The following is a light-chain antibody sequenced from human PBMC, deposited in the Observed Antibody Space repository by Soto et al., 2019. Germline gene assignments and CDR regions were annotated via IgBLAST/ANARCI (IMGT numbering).Light chain of an antibody. V-gene: IGLV2-14*01. Sequence: QSALTQPASVSGSPGQSITISCTGTSSDVGGYNYVSWYQQHPGKAPKLMIYEVSNRPSGVSNRFSGSKSGNTASLTISALQAEDEADYYCSSYTSSSTPLVFGTGTKLTVL. J-gene: IGLJ1*01. CDR1: SSDVGGYNY. CDR2: EVS. CDR3: SSYTSSSTPLV.